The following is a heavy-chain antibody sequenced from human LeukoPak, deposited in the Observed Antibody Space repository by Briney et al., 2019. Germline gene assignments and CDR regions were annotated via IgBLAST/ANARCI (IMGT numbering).Heavy chain of an antibody. J-gene: IGHJ4*02. Sequence: PGGSLSPSPTASGFTFSNYSISWVRQAPGKGLVWVSAITSSGGDTYYADSVKGRFTFSRDNSKNTLYLQMTSLRPEDTAIYYCAKADYKDYAFAYWAGRPLFTVSS. V-gene: IGHV3-23*01. CDR1: GFTFSNYS. D-gene: IGHD4-11*01. CDR3: AKADYKDYAFAY. CDR2: ITSSGGDT.